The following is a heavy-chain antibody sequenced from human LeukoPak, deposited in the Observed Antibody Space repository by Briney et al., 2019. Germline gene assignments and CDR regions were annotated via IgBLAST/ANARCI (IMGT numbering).Heavy chain of an antibody. V-gene: IGHV3-30*18. CDR3: AKDQSSSSWFGGYYYYYGMDV. D-gene: IGHD6-13*01. CDR2: ISYDGSNK. J-gene: IGHJ6*02. Sequence: GGSLRLSCAASGFTFSSYGMHWVRQAPGKGLEWVAVISYDGSNKYYADSVKGRFTISRDNSKNTLYLKMNSLRAEDTAVYYCAKDQSSSSWFGGYYYYYGMDVWGQGTTVTVSS. CDR1: GFTFSSYG.